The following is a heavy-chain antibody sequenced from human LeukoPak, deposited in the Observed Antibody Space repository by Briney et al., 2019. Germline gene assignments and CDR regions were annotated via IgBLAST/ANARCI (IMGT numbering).Heavy chain of an antibody. D-gene: IGHD6-19*01. J-gene: IGHJ4*02. CDR2: ISGSAATT. V-gene: IGHV3-23*01. Sequence: GGSLRLSCAASGFSFGSYAMSWVRQAPGKGLEWVSAISGSAATTYYADSVKGRFTISRDNSKNTLFLQMNSLRAEDTAVYYCAKDGVAVAGTVSRFDYWAREPWSPSPQ. CDR3: AKDGVAVAGTVSRFDY. CDR1: GFSFGSYA.